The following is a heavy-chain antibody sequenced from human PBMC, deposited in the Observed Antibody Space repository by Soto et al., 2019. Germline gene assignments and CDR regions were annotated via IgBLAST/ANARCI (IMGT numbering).Heavy chain of an antibody. CDR3: AREDYSNSRYYYYGMDV. CDR1: GGTFSSYA. Sequence: SVKVSCKASGGTFSSYAISWVRQAPGQGLEWMGGIIPIFGTANYAQKFQGRVTITADESTSTAYMELSSLRSEDTAVYYCAREDYSNSRYYYYGMDVWGQGITVTVSS. CDR2: IIPIFGTA. D-gene: IGHD4-4*01. J-gene: IGHJ6*02. V-gene: IGHV1-69*13.